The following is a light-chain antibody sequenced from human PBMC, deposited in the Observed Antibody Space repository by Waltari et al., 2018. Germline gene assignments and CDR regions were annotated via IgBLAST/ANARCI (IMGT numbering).Light chain of an antibody. J-gene: IGLJ2*01. CDR3: CSYAGSNTVL. CDR1: SSDVGSYNL. Sequence: QSALTQPASVSGSPEQSITISCTGTSSDVGSYNLVSWYQQHPGKAPNLMISEVKGRPSSVSIRLSGSKSGNTASLTISGLQAEDEADYFCCSYAGSNTVLFGGGTKLTVL. V-gene: IGLV2-23*02. CDR2: EVK.